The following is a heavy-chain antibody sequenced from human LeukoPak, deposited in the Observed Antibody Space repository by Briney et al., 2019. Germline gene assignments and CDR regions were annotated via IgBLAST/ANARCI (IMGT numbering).Heavy chain of an antibody. CDR2: IIPIFGTA. CDR3: ARVAKATGPSGLPYYFDY. D-gene: IGHD3-10*01. V-gene: IGHV1-69*06. J-gene: IGHJ4*02. CDR1: GGTFSSYA. Sequence: SVKVSCKASGGTFSSYAISWVRQAPGQGLEWMGGIIPIFGTANYAQKFQGRVTITADKSTSTAYMELSSLRSEDTAVYYCARVAKATGPSGLPYYFDYWGQGTLVTVSS.